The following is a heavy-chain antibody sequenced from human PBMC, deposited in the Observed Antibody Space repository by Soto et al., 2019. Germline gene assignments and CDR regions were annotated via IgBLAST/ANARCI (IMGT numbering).Heavy chain of an antibody. V-gene: IGHV1-8*01. CDR3: ARGVDPGTDV. CDR1: GYSFASYD. Sequence: QVQLVQSGAEVKNPGASVKVSCKASGYSFASYDINWVRQATGQGLEWMGWMSPNSGNAGYAQKLQGRVALTSNSSIITASMDLNRSSSDDTAVYYCARGVDPGTDVWGQGITVTVSS. J-gene: IGHJ6*02. CDR2: MSPNSGNA.